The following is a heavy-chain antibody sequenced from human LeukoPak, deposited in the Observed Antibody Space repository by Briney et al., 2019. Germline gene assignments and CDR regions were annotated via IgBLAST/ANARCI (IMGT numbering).Heavy chain of an antibody. CDR1: GFTFSGSA. Sequence: GGSLKLSCAASGFTFSGSAIHWVRQASGKGLEWVGRIRSKANSYATAYAASVKGRFTISRHDSKNTAYLQMNSLRTEDTAVYYCTRVATIPDYWGQGTLVTVSS. D-gene: IGHD5-12*01. V-gene: IGHV3-73*01. CDR3: TRVATIPDY. CDR2: IRSKANSYAT. J-gene: IGHJ4*02.